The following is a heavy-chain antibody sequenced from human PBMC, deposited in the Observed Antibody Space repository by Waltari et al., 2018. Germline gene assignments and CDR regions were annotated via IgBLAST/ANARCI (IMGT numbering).Heavy chain of an antibody. CDR2: IKTDGSGT. CDR1: GFTSSNFF. J-gene: IGHJ6*02. D-gene: IGHD2-15*01. Sequence: EGQLVESGGDLVKPGGHLIPSCAASGFTSSNFFMHWVRPAPGKGLEWVSRIKTDGSGTTYADSVQGRFTISRDNAKNTLYLQMNSLRAEDSAIYYCANHRPGGLGMEVWGPGTTVTVSS. CDR3: ANHRPGGLGMEV. V-gene: IGHV3-74*03.